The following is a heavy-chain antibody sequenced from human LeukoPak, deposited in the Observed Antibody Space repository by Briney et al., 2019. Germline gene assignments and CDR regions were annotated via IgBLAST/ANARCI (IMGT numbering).Heavy chain of an antibody. V-gene: IGHV5-51*01. Sequence: GEPLEISFQASGSLFTNYWIGGVRQMPGKGLESIGIIYPGDSDTTYSPSFQGQVTISVDKSISTVYLQWSSLKASDTAMYYCARQSRDGSKTRGYYFDYWGQGTLVTVSS. CDR2: IYPGDSDT. J-gene: IGHJ4*02. CDR3: ARQSRDGSKTRGYYFDY. CDR1: GSLFTNYW. D-gene: IGHD3-10*01.